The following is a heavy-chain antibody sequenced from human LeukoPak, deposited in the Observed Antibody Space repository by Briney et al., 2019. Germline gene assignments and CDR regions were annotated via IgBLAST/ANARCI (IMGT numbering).Heavy chain of an antibody. D-gene: IGHD2-2*01. V-gene: IGHV3-48*01. CDR1: GFTLSSYT. Sequence: GGSLRLSCAASGFTLSSYTMNWVRQAPGKGLEWVSYISSSGSTIYYADSVKGRFTISRDNAKNSLYLQMNSLRAEDTAVYYCAILFYCTTTTCYDNNWFDPWGQGTLVTVSS. J-gene: IGHJ5*02. CDR3: AILFYCTTTTCYDNNWFDP. CDR2: ISSSGSTI.